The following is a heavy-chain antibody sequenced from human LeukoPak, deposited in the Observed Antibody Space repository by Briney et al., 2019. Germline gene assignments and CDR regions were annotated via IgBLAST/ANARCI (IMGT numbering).Heavy chain of an antibody. CDR3: ARDSYSGSPS. CDR1: GFTFDSYW. D-gene: IGHD1-26*01. V-gene: IGHV3-7*04. CDR2: IKEDGSEK. J-gene: IGHJ5*02. Sequence: GGSLRLSCAASGFTFDSYWMSWVRQARGKGREWVANIKEDGSEKYYVDSVKGRFTISRDNAKNSVSLQMNSLRAEDTAVYYCARDSYSGSPSWGQGTLVTVSS.